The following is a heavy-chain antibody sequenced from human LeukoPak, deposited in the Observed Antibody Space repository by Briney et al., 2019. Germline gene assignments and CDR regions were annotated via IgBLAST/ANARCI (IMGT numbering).Heavy chain of an antibody. V-gene: IGHV4-59*11. D-gene: IGHD6-19*01. CDR3: ARAEAVAGQFDY. CDR1: GGSISSHY. CDR2: IYYSGST. Sequence: SETLSLTCTVSGGSISSHYWSWIRQPPGKGLEWIGYIYYSGSTNYNPSLKSRVTISVDTSENQFSLKLSSVTAADTAAYYCARAEAVAGQFDYWGQGTLVTVSS. J-gene: IGHJ4*02.